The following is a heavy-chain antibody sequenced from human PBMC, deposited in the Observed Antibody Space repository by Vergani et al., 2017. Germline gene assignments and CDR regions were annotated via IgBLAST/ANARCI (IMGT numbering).Heavy chain of an antibody. CDR3: ARGRHIVVVTATGLDY. CDR2: INHSGST. J-gene: IGHJ4*02. V-gene: IGHV4-34*01. Sequence: QVQLQQWGAGLLKPSETLSLTCAVYGGSFSGYYWSWIRQPPGKGLEWFGEINHSGSTNYNPSLKSRVTISVDTSKNQFSLKLSSVPAADTAVYYCARGRHIVVVTATGLDYWGQGTLVTVSS. CDR1: GGSFSGYY. D-gene: IGHD2-21*02.